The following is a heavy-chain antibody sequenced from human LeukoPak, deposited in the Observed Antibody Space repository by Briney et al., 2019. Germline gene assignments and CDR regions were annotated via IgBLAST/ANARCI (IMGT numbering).Heavy chain of an antibody. CDR1: GYSFTSYW. V-gene: IGHV5-51*01. CDR2: IYPGDSDT. Sequence: AGESLKISCKGSGYSFTSYWIGWVRQMPGKGLEWMGIIYPGDSDTRYSPSFQGQVTISADKSTSTAYLHWSTLKASDTAIYYCARHEVTAAAGTEFDSWGQGTLVTVSS. CDR3: ARHEVTAAAGTEFDS. D-gene: IGHD6-13*01. J-gene: IGHJ4*02.